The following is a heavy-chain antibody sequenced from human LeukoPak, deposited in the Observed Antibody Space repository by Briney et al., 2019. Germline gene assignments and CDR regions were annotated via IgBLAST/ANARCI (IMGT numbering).Heavy chain of an antibody. CDR1: GFTFSTYA. V-gene: IGHV3-23*01. J-gene: IGHJ1*01. CDR3: SKRGSDSPSCFQH. Sequence: PGGSLRLSRAASGFTFSTYAMTWVRQVPGKGPEWVSAISSSGADTHYADSVKGRFTISRDNSKNTLYLQMNSLRAEDTAVYYCSKRGSDSPSCFQHWGQGTLVTVSS. CDR2: ISSSGADT. D-gene: IGHD2-21*02.